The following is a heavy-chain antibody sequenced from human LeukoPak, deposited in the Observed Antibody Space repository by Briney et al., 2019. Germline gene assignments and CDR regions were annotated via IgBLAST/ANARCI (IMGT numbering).Heavy chain of an antibody. V-gene: IGHV3-23*01. CDR1: GFTFSTYA. CDR2: ITGSGISA. J-gene: IGHJ4*02. Sequence: GGSLRLSCEASGFTFSTYAMAWVRQAPGKGLEWVSLITGSGISAYYANSVRGRFSISRDNSKNTVYLQLNSLRAEDTAVYYCAKDLPALEYWGQGTLVTVSS. D-gene: IGHD2-2*01. CDR3: AKDLPALEY.